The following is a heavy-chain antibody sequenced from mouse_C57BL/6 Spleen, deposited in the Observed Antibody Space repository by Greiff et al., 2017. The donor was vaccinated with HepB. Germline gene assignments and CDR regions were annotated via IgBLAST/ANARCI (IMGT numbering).Heavy chain of an antibody. CDR1: GFTFSDYG. CDR3: ARDGRYGSSSFAY. D-gene: IGHD1-1*01. V-gene: IGHV5-17*01. Sequence: EVMLVESGGGLVKPGGSLKLSCAASGFTFSDYGMHWVRQAPEKGLEWVAYISSGSSTIYYADTVKGRFTISRDNAKNTLFLQMTSLRSEDTAMYYCARDGRYGSSSFAYWGQGTLVTVSA. CDR2: ISSGSSTI. J-gene: IGHJ3*01.